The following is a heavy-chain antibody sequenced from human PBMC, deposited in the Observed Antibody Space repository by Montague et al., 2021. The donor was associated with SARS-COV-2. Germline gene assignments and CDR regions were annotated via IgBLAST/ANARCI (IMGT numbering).Heavy chain of an antibody. CDR2: SNFMSMKKE. Sequence: CAISGDSVTGTIDACTWHKHTPLNSLHMSSSSNFMSMKKETYAVSVQSRITITADTSKNQFSLHLNSVTPEDTAVYYCARDLYWAFDAWGLGTTVTVSA. V-gene: IGHV6-1*01. CDR1: GDSVTGTIDA. CDR3: ARDLYWAFDA. D-gene: IGHD2-8*02. J-gene: IGHJ3*01.